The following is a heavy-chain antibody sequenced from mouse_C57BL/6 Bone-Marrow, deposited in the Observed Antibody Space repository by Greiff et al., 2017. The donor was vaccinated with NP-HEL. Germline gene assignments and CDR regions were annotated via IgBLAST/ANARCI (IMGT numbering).Heavy chain of an antibody. CDR1: GFNIKNSY. V-gene: IGHV14-3*01. J-gene: IGHJ3*01. D-gene: IGHD6-2*01. Sequence: VQLQQSVAELVRPGASVKLSCTASGFNIKNSYMPWVKQRPEQGLEWIGRIDPGNGNTKYAAKFKGKATITADKSSNTAYLQLSSLTSEDSAISYYALASRAGPWFAYWGQGTLVTVSA. CDR2: IDPGNGNT. CDR3: ALASRAGPWFAY.